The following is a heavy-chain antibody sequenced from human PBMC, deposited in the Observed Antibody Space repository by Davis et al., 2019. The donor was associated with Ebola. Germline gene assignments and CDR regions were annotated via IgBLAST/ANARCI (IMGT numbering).Heavy chain of an antibody. CDR2: ISWNSGSI. J-gene: IGHJ4*02. CDR1: GFTFSDYY. Sequence: GGSLRLSCAASGFTFSDYYMSWVRQAPGKGLEWVSGISWNSGSIGYADSVKGRFTISRDNAKNSLYLQTNSLRAEDTALYYCAKVIYFTYGSGSGGGIDYWGQGTLVTVSS. V-gene: IGHV3-9*01. D-gene: IGHD3-10*01. CDR3: AKVIYFTYGSGSGGGIDY.